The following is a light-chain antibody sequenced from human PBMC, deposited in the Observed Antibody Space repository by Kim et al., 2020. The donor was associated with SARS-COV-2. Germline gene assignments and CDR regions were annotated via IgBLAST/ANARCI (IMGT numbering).Light chain of an antibody. V-gene: IGKV4-1*01. CDR2: WAS. CDR3: QQYYTTPFT. Sequence: DIVMTKSPDSLAVSLGERATINCKSSQSVLYTSNNNNYLAWYQQKPGQPPKLLIYWASTRETGVPDRFSGSGSGTDFTLTISSLQAEDVAVYYCQQYYTTPFTFGGGTKVEI. J-gene: IGKJ4*01. CDR1: QSVLYTSNNNNY.